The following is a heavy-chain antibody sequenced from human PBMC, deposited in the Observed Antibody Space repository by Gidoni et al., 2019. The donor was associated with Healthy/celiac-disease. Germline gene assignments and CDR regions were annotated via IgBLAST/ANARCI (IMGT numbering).Heavy chain of an antibody. Sequence: QLQLQESGPGLVTPSETLSLTCTVSGGSISSSSYYWGWIRQPPGKWLEWIGSIYYSGSTYYNPSLKGRVTISVDTSKNQFSLKLSSVTAADTAVYYCARARCSSNSCYTPRYNWFDPWGQGTLVTVSS. J-gene: IGHJ5*02. CDR3: ARARCSSNSCYTPRYNWFDP. CDR1: GGSISSSSYY. CDR2: IYYSGST. V-gene: IGHV4-39*07. D-gene: IGHD2-2*02.